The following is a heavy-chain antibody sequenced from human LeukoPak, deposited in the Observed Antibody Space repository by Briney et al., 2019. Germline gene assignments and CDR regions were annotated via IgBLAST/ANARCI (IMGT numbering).Heavy chain of an antibody. CDR3: ARFPRWFDP. CDR1: GASLSVYY. Sequence: SETLSLTCAVYGASLSVYYWNWIRQPPGKGLEWIGEITDGGKTNYNPSLQSRVTISVDTSKNHFSLTLTSVTAADTAVYYCARFPRWFDPWGQGTLVTVSS. V-gene: IGHV4-34*01. J-gene: IGHJ5*02. CDR2: ITDGGKT.